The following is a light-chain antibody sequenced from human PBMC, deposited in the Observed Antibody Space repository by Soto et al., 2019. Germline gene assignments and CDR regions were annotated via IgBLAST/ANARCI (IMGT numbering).Light chain of an antibody. J-gene: IGKJ4*01. V-gene: IGKV3-20*01. CDR1: QSVSSSY. CDR3: QQYGSSAPT. Sequence: EIVLTQSPGTLSLSPGERATLSCRASQSVSSSYLAWYQQKPGQAPRLLIYGASSRATGIPDRFSGSGSGTDFSLAISSLEPDDCAVYYCQQYGSSAPTFGGGTKVEIK. CDR2: GAS.